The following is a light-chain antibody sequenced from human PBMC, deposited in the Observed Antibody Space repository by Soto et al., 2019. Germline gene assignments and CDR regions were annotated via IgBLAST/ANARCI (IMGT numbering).Light chain of an antibody. CDR2: KAS. CDR3: QQYNSQYT. CDR1: QSVSGW. Sequence: DIQMTQSPSTLSGSVGDRVSITCRASQSVSGWLAWYQQKSGKAPKHLIYKASSLASGVPSRFSGSESGTEFTITISSLQPDDFATYYCQQYNSQYTFGQGTKVDIK. V-gene: IGKV1-5*03. J-gene: IGKJ2*01.